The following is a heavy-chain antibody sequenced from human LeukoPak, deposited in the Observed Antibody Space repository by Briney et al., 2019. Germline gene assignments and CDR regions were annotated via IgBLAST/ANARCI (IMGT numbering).Heavy chain of an antibody. V-gene: IGHV4-39*01. D-gene: IGHD6-13*01. Sequence: SETLSLTCTVSGGSISSGSYYWGWIRQPPGKGLEWIGSIYYSGSTYYNPSLKSRVTISVDTSKNQFSLKLSSVPAADTAVYYCARQGGGDSSSWYASGDWYFDLWGRGTLVTVSS. CDR2: IYYSGST. CDR3: ARQGGGDSSSWYASGDWYFDL. J-gene: IGHJ2*01. CDR1: GGSISSGSYY.